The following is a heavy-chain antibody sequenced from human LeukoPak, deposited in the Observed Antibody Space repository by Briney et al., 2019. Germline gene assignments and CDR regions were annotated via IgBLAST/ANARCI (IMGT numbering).Heavy chain of an antibody. Sequence: GGSLRLSCAASGRYWMHWVRQAPGKGLVWVSHINSDGSWTSYADSVKGRFTISKDSAKNTVYLQMSNLRVEDTAVYYCVSFYETYWGRGTLVTVSS. J-gene: IGHJ4*02. D-gene: IGHD2/OR15-2a*01. CDR1: GRYW. CDR2: INSDGSWT. CDR3: VSFYETY. V-gene: IGHV3-74*01.